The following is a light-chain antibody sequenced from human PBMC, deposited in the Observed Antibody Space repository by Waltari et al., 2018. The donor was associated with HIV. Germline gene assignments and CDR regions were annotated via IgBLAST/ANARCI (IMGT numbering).Light chain of an antibody. CDR2: EVS. CDR3: CSYASGSTFV. V-gene: IGLV2-23*02. Sequence: QSALTQPASVSGSPGQSITISCTGTSSDLGRYDLVSWYQQHPGKAPKVMIYEVSKRPSGVSNRFSGSKSGNTASLIISGLQAEDEADYYCCSYASGSTFVFGTRTKVTVL. CDR1: SSDLGRYDL. J-gene: IGLJ1*01.